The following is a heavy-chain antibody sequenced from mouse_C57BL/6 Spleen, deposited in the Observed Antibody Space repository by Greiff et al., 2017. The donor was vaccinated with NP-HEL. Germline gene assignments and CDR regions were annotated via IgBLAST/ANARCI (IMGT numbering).Heavy chain of an antibody. CDR2: ISDGGSYT. Sequence: EVNVVESGGGLVKPGGSLKLSCAASGFTFSSYAMSWVRQTPEKRLEWVATISDGGSYTYYPDNVKGRFTISRDNAKNNLYLQMSHLKSEDTAMYYCARGGGLLPFDYWGQGTTLTVSS. J-gene: IGHJ2*01. CDR1: GFTFSSYA. D-gene: IGHD2-1*01. CDR3: ARGGGLLPFDY. V-gene: IGHV5-4*03.